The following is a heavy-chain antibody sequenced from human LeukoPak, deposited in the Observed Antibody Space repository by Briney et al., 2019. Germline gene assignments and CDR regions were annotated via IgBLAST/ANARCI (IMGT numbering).Heavy chain of an antibody. CDR2: ISSNGGST. CDR1: GLTFSSYA. D-gene: IGHD3-3*01. V-gene: IGHV3-64*01. J-gene: IGHJ4*02. CDR3: ARGGYYDSWSGTLDY. Sequence: GGSLGLSCTAVGLTFSSYAMSSVRQAPGKGLEYVSRISSNGGSTYYANSVKGRFTISRDNSKNTLYLQMGSLRAADMAVYYCARGGYYDSWSGTLDYWGQGTLVTVSS.